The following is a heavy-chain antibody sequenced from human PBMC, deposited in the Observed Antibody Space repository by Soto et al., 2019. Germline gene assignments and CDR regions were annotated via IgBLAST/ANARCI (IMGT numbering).Heavy chain of an antibody. J-gene: IGHJ6*02. CDR3: TGITWFRGMDV. V-gene: IGHV6-1*01. CDR1: GDSVSSNSAG. CDR2: TYYKSKWNN. Sequence: PSQTHSLTCVISGDSVSSNSAGWNWIRQSPSRGLEWLGRTYYKSKWNNDYALSVKSRITINPDTSTNQFSLHLYSVTPEDTAVYYCTGITWFRGMDVWAPGTPGTVSS. D-gene: IGHD3-10*01.